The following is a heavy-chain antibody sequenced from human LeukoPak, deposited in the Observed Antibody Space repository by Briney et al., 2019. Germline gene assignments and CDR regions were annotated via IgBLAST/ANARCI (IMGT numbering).Heavy chain of an antibody. CDR3: ARVLGSYAFDY. J-gene: IGHJ4*02. Sequence: GRSLRLSCAASGFTFSNFGMHWVRQAPGKGLEWVAVIWYDGGNKYYADSVQGRFTISRDNSKNTLYLQMNSLRAEDTAVYYCARVLGSYAFDYWGQGILVTVSS. D-gene: IGHD1-26*01. CDR1: GFTFSNFG. V-gene: IGHV3-33*01. CDR2: IWYDGGNK.